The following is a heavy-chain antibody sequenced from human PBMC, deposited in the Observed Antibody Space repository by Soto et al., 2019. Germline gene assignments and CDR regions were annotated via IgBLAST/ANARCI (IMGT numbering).Heavy chain of an antibody. CDR1: GFTFSSYG. CDR2: IPYDGSNK. J-gene: IGHJ4*02. V-gene: IGHV3-30*03. D-gene: IGHD4-4*01. Sequence: GGSLRLSCAASGFTFSSYGMHWVRQAPGKGLEWVAVIPYDGSNKYYADSVKGRFTISRDNSRSTLFLHVSSLKNEDTAVYYCAITSVADASFDYWGQGTLVTVSS. CDR3: AITSVADASFDY.